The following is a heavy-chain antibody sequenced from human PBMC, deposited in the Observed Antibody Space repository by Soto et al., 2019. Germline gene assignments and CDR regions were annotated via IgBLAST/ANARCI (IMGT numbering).Heavy chain of an antibody. J-gene: IGHJ4*02. CDR1: AFTFSSYA. CDR2: VSGSGDST. V-gene: IGHV3-23*01. Sequence: EVQLLESGGGLAQPGGSLRLSCAASAFTFSSYAMSWVRQAPGKGLEWVSAVSGSGDSTYYADSVKGRFTISRDNSKNTLYLQMNSLRAEDTDVYYCAKGRASDCPGCTQDYWGQGTLVTVSS. D-gene: IGHD2-21*02. CDR3: AKGRASDCPGCTQDY.